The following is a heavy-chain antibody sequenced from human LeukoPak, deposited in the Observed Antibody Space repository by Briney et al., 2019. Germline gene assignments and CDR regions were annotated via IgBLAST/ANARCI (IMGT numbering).Heavy chain of an antibody. V-gene: IGHV3-15*01. Sequence: GGSLRLSCVGSGFTFSNAWMNWVRQAPGKGLEWVGRIKSKVDGETIDEAAPVKGRFTISRDDSKNTVYLQMNSLKTEDTAVYYCSTGGYYIDYWGQGTRVTVSS. D-gene: IGHD3-22*01. CDR1: GFTFSNAW. J-gene: IGHJ4*02. CDR3: STGGYYIDY. CDR2: IKSKVDGETI.